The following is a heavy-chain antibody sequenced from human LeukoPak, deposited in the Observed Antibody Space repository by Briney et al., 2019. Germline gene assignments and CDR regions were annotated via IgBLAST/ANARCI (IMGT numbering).Heavy chain of an antibody. Sequence: ASVKVSCKASGYTFTGYYMHWVRQAPGQGLEWMGWINPSGGSTSYAQKFQGRVTMTRDTSTSTVYMELSSLRSEDTAVYYCARDLVRGLNYYDSSGSAFDYWGQGTLVTVSS. CDR2: INPSGGST. J-gene: IGHJ4*02. CDR3: ARDLVRGLNYYDSSGSAFDY. D-gene: IGHD3-22*01. CDR1: GYTFTGYY. V-gene: IGHV1-46*01.